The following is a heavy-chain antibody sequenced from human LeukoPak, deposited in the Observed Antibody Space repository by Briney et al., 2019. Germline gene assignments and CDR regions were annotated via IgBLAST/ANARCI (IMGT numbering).Heavy chain of an antibody. CDR2: IYWNDDK. CDR1: GFSLSTTGVG. D-gene: IGHD6-6*01. V-gene: IGHV2-5*01. J-gene: IGHJ5*02. CDR3: ARESSSSSTNWFDP. Sequence: SGPTLVNPTQTLTVTCTFSGFSLSTTGVGVGWIRQPPGKALEWLVLIYWNDDKRYSPSPKSRLTITKDTSKNQVVLTMTNMDPVDTATYYCARESSSSSTNWFDPWGQGTLVTVSS.